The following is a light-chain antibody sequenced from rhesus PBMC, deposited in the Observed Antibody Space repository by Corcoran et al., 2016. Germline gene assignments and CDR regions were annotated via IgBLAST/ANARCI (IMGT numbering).Light chain of an antibody. CDR1: QSLVHNNGNTY. CDR2: KVS. Sequence: DVVMTQSPLALPITPGQPASISCRSSQSLVHNNGNTYLSWFQQKPGQPQRFLIYKVSYRDSGVPDRFSGSGARTDFTMKISRVEAEDVGIYYCMQYTHIPLTFGGGTKVEIK. J-gene: IGKJ4*01. V-gene: IGKV2-65*01. CDR3: MQYTHIPLT.